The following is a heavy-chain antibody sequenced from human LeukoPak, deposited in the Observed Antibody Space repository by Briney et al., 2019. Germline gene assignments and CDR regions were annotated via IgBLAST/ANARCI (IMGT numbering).Heavy chain of an antibody. V-gene: IGHV1-18*01. D-gene: IGHD1-14*01. CDR1: GYTFTSYG. J-gene: IGHJ6*03. CDR2: ISAYNGNT. CDR3: ARGGLNQYYYMDV. Sequence: ASVKVSCKASGYTFTSYGISWVRQAPGQGLEWMGWISAYNGNTNYAQKLQGRVTMTTDTSTSRAYMELRSLRFDDTAVYYCARGGLNQYYYMDVWGKGTTVTVSS.